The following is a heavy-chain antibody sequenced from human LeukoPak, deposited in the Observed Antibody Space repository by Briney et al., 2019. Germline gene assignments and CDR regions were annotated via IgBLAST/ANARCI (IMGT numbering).Heavy chain of an antibody. Sequence: GESLKISCKGSGYSFTSYWIGWVRQMPGKGLEWMGIIYPGDSDTRYSPSFQGQVTISADKSISTAYLQWSSLKASDTAMYYCARHATVATISHPAQIDYWGQGTLVTVSS. CDR2: IYPGDSDT. J-gene: IGHJ4*02. CDR1: GYSFTSYW. V-gene: IGHV5-51*01. CDR3: ARHATVATISHPAQIDY. D-gene: IGHD5-12*01.